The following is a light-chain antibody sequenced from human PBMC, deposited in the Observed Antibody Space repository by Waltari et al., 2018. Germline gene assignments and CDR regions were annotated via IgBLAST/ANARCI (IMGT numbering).Light chain of an antibody. CDR1: QCINNY. Sequence: DIQMTQSPSSLSASVGARATITCRASQCINNYLSWYQQKPGKAPKRLIYYPSSLESGVPSRFSGSGSGTDYTLTISSLQPEDIATYYCQQYDNFPWTFGQGTKVEIK. CDR3: QQYDNFPWT. V-gene: IGKV1-33*01. J-gene: IGKJ1*01. CDR2: YPS.